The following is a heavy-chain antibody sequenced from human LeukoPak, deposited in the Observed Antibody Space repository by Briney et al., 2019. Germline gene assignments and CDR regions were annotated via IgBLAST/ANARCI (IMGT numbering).Heavy chain of an antibody. V-gene: IGHV3-30*02. Sequence: GSLRLSCAASGFTFSNYDMNWVRQAPGKGLEWLAFIRYDGSKNSYADSVKGRFTVSRDNSKNTLYVQMNSLRVEDTAVYYCARDQYYYDSSGYYPNFDYWGQGTLVTVSS. D-gene: IGHD3-22*01. CDR3: ARDQYYYDSSGYYPNFDY. CDR2: IRYDGSKN. J-gene: IGHJ4*02. CDR1: GFTFSNYD.